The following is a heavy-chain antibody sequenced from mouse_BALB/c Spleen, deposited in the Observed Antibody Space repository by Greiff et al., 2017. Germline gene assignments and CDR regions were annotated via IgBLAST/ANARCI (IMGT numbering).Heavy chain of an antibody. V-gene: IGHV1-4*01. Sequence: QVQLQQSGAELARPGASVKMSCKASGYTFTSYTMHWVKQRPGQGLEWIGYINPSSGYTNYNQKFKDKATLTADKSSSTAYMQLSSLTSEDSAVYYCARWGITGAWFAYWGQGTLVTVSA. CDR3: ARWGITGAWFAY. CDR1: GYTFTSYT. CDR2: INPSSGYT. J-gene: IGHJ3*01. D-gene: IGHD2-4*01.